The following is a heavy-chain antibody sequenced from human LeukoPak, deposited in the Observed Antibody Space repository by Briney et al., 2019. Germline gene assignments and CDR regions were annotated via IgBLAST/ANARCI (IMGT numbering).Heavy chain of an antibody. CDR2: ISAYNGNT. D-gene: IGHD2-21*01. CDR3: AGALPNLGGGYWFDP. CDR1: GYTFTSYG. J-gene: IGHJ5*02. V-gene: IGHV1-18*01. Sequence: GASVKVSCKASGYTFTSYGISWVRQAPGQGLEWMGWISAYNGNTNYAQKLQGRVTMTTDTSTSTAYMELRSLRSDDTAVYYCAGALPNLGGGYWFDPWGQGTLVTVSS.